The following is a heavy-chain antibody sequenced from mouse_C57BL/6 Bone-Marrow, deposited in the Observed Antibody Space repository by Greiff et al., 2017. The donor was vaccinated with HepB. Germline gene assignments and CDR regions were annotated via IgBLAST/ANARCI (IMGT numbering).Heavy chain of an antibody. J-gene: IGHJ3*01. Sequence: VQLQQSGAELVRPGSSVKLSCKASGYTFTSYWMDWVKQRPGQGLEWIGNIYPSDSETHYNQKFKDKATLTVDKSSSTAYMQLSSLTSEDSAVYYCARLTYYSNSWFAYWGQGTLVTVSA. D-gene: IGHD2-5*01. CDR2: IYPSDSET. CDR1: GYTFTSYW. CDR3: ARLTYYSNSWFAY. V-gene: IGHV1-61*01.